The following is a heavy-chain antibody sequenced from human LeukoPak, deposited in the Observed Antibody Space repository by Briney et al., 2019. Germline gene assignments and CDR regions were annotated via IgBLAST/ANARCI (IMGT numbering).Heavy chain of an antibody. J-gene: IGHJ4*02. CDR3: ARDQAFGI. D-gene: IGHD3-10*01. CDR1: GGSISSSSYY. Sequence: SETLSLTCTVSGGSISSSSYYWSWIRQPAGKGLEWIGYIYYSGSTNYNPSLKSRVTISVDTSKNQFSLKLSSVTAADTAVYYCARDQAFGIWGQGTLVTVSS. V-gene: IGHV4-61*10. CDR2: IYYSGST.